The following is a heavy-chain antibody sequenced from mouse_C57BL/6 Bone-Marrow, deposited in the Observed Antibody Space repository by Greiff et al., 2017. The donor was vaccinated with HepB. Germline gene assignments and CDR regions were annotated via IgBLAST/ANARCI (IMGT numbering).Heavy chain of an antibody. CDR1: GYTFTSYW. CDR2: IHPSDSDT. Sequence: QVQLKQPGAELVKPGASVKVSCKASGYTFTSYWMHWVKQRPGQGLEWIGRIHPSDSDTNYNQKFKGKATLTVDKSSSTAYMQLSSLTSEDSAVYYCAMSPYGSSYWYFGVWGTGTPVTVAS. J-gene: IGHJ1*03. V-gene: IGHV1-74*01. D-gene: IGHD1-1*01. CDR3: AMSPYGSSYWYFGV.